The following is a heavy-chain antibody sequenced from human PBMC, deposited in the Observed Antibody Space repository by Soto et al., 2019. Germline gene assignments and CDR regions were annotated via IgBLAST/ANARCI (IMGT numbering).Heavy chain of an antibody. V-gene: IGHV3-66*01. CDR2: IYSGGST. J-gene: IGHJ4*02. CDR1: GFTVSSNY. Sequence: EVQLVESGGGLVQPGGSLRLSCAASGFTVSSNYMSWVRQAPGKGLEWVSVIYSGGSTYYADSVKGRFTISRDNSKNPLYLEMNSLGAEDTAVYYCARGQVYKLSPFDYWGQGTLVTVSS. CDR3: ARGQVYKLSPFDY. D-gene: IGHD3-16*02.